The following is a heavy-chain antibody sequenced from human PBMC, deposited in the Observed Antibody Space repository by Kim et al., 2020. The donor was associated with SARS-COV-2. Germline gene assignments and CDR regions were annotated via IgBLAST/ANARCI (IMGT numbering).Heavy chain of an antibody. V-gene: IGHV3-9*01. J-gene: IGHJ4*02. CDR3: AKAWDSSGWYRAFDY. Sequence: DSVKGRVTSSRDNAKNSLYLQMNSLRAEDTALYYCAKAWDSSGWYRAFDYWGQGTLVTVSS. D-gene: IGHD6-19*01.